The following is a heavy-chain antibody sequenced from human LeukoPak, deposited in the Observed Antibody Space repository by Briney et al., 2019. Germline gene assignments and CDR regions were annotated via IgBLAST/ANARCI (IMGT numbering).Heavy chain of an antibody. V-gene: IGHV3-30*03. CDR1: GFTFSSYG. Sequence: GSLRLSCAASGFTFSSYGMHWVRQAQGKGLEWVAVISYDGSNKYYADSVKGRFTISRDNSKNTLYLQMNSLRAEDTAVYYCAMGGYYYYGMDVWGQGTTVTVSS. CDR2: ISYDGSNK. J-gene: IGHJ6*02. CDR3: AMGGYYYYGMDV.